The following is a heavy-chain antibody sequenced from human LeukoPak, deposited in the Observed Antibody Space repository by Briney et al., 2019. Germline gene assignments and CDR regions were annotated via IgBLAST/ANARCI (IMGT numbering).Heavy chain of an antibody. J-gene: IGHJ4*02. V-gene: IGHV3-23*01. D-gene: IGHD3-3*01. CDR2: ISGSGGST. Sequence: GGSLRLSCAASGFTFSSYAMSWVRQAPGKGLEWVSAISGSGGSTYYADSVKGRFTISRDNSKNTLYLQMNSLRAEDTAVYYCAKSRSIFGVVMDFDYWGRGTLVTVSS. CDR3: AKSRSIFGVVMDFDY. CDR1: GFTFSSYA.